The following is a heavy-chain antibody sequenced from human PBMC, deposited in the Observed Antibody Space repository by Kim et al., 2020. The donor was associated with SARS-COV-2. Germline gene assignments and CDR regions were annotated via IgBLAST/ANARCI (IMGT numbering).Heavy chain of an antibody. J-gene: IGHJ5*02. CDR3: AKPNGAGWTLGS. V-gene: IGHV3-53*01. CDR1: GFSVSNNY. Sequence: GGSLRLSCAASGFSVSNNYMTWVRQAPGKGLEWVSVIYSGGGTNYADSVKGPFTISRDNSRNTLCLQMDSLRAEDTAVYYCAKPNGAGWTLGSWGQGTLGTVSS. D-gene: IGHD6-19*01. CDR2: IYSGGGT.